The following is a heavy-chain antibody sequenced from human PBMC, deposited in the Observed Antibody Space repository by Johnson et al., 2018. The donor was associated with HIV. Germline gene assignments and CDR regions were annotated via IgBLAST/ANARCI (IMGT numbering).Heavy chain of an antibody. CDR3: ARDSSNSFRFEMYAFDI. D-gene: IGHD6-6*01. V-gene: IGHV3-20*04. CDR1: GFTFDDYG. J-gene: IGHJ3*02. CDR2: INWNGGST. Sequence: VQLVESGGGVVRPGGSLRLSCAASGFTFDDYGMSWVRQVPGKGLEWVSGINWNGGSTGYADSVKGRFTISRDNAKNSLYLQMKSLRAEDTAVYYCARDSSNSFRFEMYAFDIWGQGTMVTVSS.